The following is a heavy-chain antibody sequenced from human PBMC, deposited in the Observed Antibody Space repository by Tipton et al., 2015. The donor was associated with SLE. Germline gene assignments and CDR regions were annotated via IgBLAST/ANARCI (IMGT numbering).Heavy chain of an antibody. CDR1: GNTFTNYG. J-gene: IGHJ4*02. CDR2: ISTYSGYT. V-gene: IGHV1-18*01. D-gene: IGHD3-3*01. Sequence: QSGAEVKKPGASVKVSCKASGNTFTNYGFSWVRQAPGQGLEWMGWISTYSGYTNYAQKFQGRVTMTTDTSTNTAYMELKSLRSDDTAVYYCARDLNITIFGVAHYWGQGTLVTVSS. CDR3: ARDLNITIFGVAHY.